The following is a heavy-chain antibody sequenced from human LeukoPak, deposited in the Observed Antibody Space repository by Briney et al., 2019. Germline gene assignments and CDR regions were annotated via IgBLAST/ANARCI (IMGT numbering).Heavy chain of an antibody. CDR3: ARLSLYGGWLYLDY. CDR1: GGSISSGDYY. CDR2: IYYSGST. D-gene: IGHD3-22*01. J-gene: IGHJ4*02. Sequence: PSQTLSLTCTVSGGSISSGDYYWSWIRQPPGKGLEWIGYIYYSGSTYYNPSLKSRVTISVDTSKNQFSLKLSSVTAADTAVYYCARLSLYGGWLYLDYWGQGTLVTVSS. V-gene: IGHV4-30-4*01.